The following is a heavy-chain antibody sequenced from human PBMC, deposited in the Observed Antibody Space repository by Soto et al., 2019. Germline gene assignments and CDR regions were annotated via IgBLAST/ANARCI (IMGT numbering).Heavy chain of an antibody. CDR2: IYYSGST. CDR1: GGSVSSGSYY. Sequence: SETLSLTCTVSGGSVSSGSYYWSWIRQPPGKGLEWIGYIYYSGSTNCNPSLKSRVTISVDTSKNQFSLKLSSVTAADTAVYYCARDRLAGGDAFDIWGHGTMVTVSS. CDR3: ARDRLAGGDAFDI. J-gene: IGHJ3*02. D-gene: IGHD6-19*01. V-gene: IGHV4-61*01.